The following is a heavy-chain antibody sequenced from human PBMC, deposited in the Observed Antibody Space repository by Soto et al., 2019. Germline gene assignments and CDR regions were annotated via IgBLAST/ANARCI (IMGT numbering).Heavy chain of an antibody. CDR1: GSTFKNNG. CDR2: IIPVFGTT. V-gene: IGHV1-69*13. CDR3: ARKKGVAVQTILYSFAY. D-gene: IGHD6-19*01. Sequence: ASVKVSCKAPGSTFKNNGISWVRQAPGQGLEWMGGIIPVFGTTNYAQKFQGRLTITADDFTSTVYMELSRLRYEDTAVYYCARKKGVAVQTILYSFAYGGRETRVTV. J-gene: IGHJ4*02.